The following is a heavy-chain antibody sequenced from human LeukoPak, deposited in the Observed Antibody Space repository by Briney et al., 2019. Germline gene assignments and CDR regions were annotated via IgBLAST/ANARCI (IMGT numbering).Heavy chain of an antibody. V-gene: IGHV1-24*01. D-gene: IGHD5-18*01. CDR1: GSSPTELS. CDR3: AAGRPYSLLDY. Sequence: GASVKVSCTVSGSSPTELSLYWVRQAPGKGLEWMGGFDVIDAKTFYAQKFQGRVSMTEDSSTDIAYMELSSLRSDDTAFYYCAAGRPYSLLDYWGQGTLLTVSS. J-gene: IGHJ4*02. CDR2: FDVIDAKT.